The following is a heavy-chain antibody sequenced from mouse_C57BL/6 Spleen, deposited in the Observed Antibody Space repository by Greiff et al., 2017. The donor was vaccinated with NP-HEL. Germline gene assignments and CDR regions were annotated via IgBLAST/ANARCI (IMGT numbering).Heavy chain of an antibody. J-gene: IGHJ4*01. CDR2: IDPSDSET. V-gene: IGHV1-52*01. Sequence: QVQLQQSGAELVRPGSSVKLSCKASGYTFTSYWMHWVKQRPIRGLEWIGNIDPSDSETHYNQKFKDKATLTVDKSSSTAYMQLSSLTSEDSAVYYCAQAYPGNAMDYWGQGTSVTVSS. CDR3: AQAYPGNAMDY. CDR1: GYTFTSYW. D-gene: IGHD3-2*02.